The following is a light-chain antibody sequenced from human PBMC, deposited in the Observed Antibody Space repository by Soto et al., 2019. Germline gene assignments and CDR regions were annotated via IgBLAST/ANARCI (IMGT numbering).Light chain of an antibody. Sequence: QSVLTQPASVSGSPGQSITISCTGTSSDVGSYNLVSWYQQHPGKAPKLMIYEGSKRPSGVSNRFSSSKSGNTASLTISGLQAEDEADYYCCSYAGSRGLVFGGGTKVTVL. CDR3: CSYAGSRGLV. CDR1: SSDVGSYNL. V-gene: IGLV2-23*01. J-gene: IGLJ2*01. CDR2: EGS.